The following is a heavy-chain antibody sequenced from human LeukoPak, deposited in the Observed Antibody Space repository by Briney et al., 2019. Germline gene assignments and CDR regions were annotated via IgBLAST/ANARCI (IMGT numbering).Heavy chain of an antibody. CDR1: GFTFSSYA. D-gene: IGHD2-2*01. CDR3: AKYCSSTSCYFDN. CDR2: ISGSGGSK. J-gene: IGHJ4*02. Sequence: GGSLRLSCAASGFTFSSYAMSWVRQAPGKGLEWVSAISGSGGSKYYADSVKGRFTISRDNSKNTLYLQMNSLRAEDTAVYYCAKYCSSTSCYFDNWGQGTLVTVSS. V-gene: IGHV3-23*01.